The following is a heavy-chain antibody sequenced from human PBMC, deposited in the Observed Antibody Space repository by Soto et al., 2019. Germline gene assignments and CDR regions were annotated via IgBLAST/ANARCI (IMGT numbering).Heavy chain of an antibody. V-gene: IGHV3-48*02. D-gene: IGHD4-17*01. CDR2: ISSSSSTI. J-gene: IGHJ6*02. CDR1: GFTFSSYA. Sequence: PGGSLRLSCAASGFTFSSYAMSWVRQAPGKGLEWVSYISSSSSTIYYADSVKGRFTISRDNAKNSLYLQMNSLRDEDTAVYYCARATTVPLKTLYYYYGMDVWGQGTTVTAP. CDR3: ARATTVPLKTLYYYYGMDV.